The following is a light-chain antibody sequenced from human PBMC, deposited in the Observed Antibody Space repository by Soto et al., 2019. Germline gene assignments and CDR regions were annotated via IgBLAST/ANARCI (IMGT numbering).Light chain of an antibody. CDR3: QQRNNWLT. V-gene: IGKV3-11*01. CDR2: GAS. Sequence: EIVLTQSPATLSLSPGERAVLSCRASQGVGTYLAWYQQRPGQAPRLLNYGASNRATGIPARFSRSGSGTDFTLTIGSLEPEDFAAYFCQQRNNWLTFGGRTKVEIK. CDR1: QGVGTY. J-gene: IGKJ4*01.